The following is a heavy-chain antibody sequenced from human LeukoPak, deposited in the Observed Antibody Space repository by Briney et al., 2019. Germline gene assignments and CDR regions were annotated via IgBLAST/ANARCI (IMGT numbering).Heavy chain of an antibody. V-gene: IGHV4-59*02. CDR2: IFYIGST. Sequence: SETLSLTCTVSGPSVNYHYWSWIRQSPGKGLEWIGYIFYIGSTKYNPSLESRVTISEDTSKNQLSLKLSSVTAADTAVYYCARKFPTADDYFDYWGQGILVSVSS. CDR1: GPSVNYHY. D-gene: IGHD6-25*01. J-gene: IGHJ4*02. CDR3: ARKFPTADDYFDY.